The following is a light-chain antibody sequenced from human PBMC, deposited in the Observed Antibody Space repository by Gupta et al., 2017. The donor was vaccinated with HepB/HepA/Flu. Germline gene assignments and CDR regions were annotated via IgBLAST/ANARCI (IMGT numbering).Light chain of an antibody. Sequence: EIVLTQSPGTLSLSPGESGTLSCRASQSLHSNYLAWYQQRPGQAPSLLIYGVSNRATGIPDRFSGSGSGTDFTLTISRLEPEDFAVYYCQQYYGTPRTFGQGTKVEIK. CDR1: QSLHSNY. CDR3: QQYYGTPRT. J-gene: IGKJ1*01. V-gene: IGKV3-20*01. CDR2: GVS.